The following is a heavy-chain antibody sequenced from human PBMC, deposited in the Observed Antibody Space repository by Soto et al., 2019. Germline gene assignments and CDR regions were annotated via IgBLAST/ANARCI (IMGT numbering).Heavy chain of an antibody. D-gene: IGHD4-4*01. J-gene: IGHJ5*02. CDR1: GGAFSSYA. Sequence: SVKVSCKASGGAFSSYAISWVRQAPGQGLEWMGGIIPIFGTANYAQKFQGRVTITADESTSTAYMELSSLRSEDTAVYYCAREGARFMNTVTTMDWFDPWGQGTLVTVSS. CDR3: AREGARFMNTVTTMDWFDP. CDR2: IIPIFGTA. V-gene: IGHV1-69*13.